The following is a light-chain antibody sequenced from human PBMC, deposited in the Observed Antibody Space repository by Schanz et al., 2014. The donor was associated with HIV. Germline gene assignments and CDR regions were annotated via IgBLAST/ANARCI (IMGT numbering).Light chain of an antibody. J-gene: IGLJ3*02. CDR1: NSDVSYYSY. CDR2: DVT. Sequence: QSALTQPASVSGSPGQSITISCTGTNSDVSYYSYVSWYQQQPGRPPKLIIYDVTNRPSGVSARFSGSKSGNTASLTISGLQAEDEADYYCGSCSTTNTCTFGGGTKLTVL. CDR3: GSCSTTNTCT. V-gene: IGLV2-14*03.